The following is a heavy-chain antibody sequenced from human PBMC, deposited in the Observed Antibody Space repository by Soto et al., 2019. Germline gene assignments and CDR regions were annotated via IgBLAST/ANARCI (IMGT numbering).Heavy chain of an antibody. CDR3: ARALPYSSGWYLSYHYSYSGMDV. CDR2: INPSGGST. V-gene: IGHV1-46*01. Sequence: ASVKVSCKASGYTFTSYYMHWVRQAPGQGLEWMGIINPSGGSTSYAQKFQGRVTMTRDTSTSTVYMELSSLRSEDTAVYYCARALPYSSGWYLSYHYSYSGMDVWGQGTTVPVSS. J-gene: IGHJ6*02. CDR1: GYTFTSYY. D-gene: IGHD6-19*01.